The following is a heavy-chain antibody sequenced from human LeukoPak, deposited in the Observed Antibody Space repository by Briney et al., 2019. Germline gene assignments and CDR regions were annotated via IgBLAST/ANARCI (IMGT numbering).Heavy chain of an antibody. V-gene: IGHV4-39*01. D-gene: IGHD5-24*01. J-gene: IGHJ4*02. Sequence: PSETLSLTCTVSGGSISSSSYYWGWIRQPPGKGLEWIGSIYYSGSTYYSPSLKSRVTISVDTSKNQFSLKLSSVTAADTAVYYCARSEMATLNVVDYWGQGTLVTVSS. CDR2: IYYSGST. CDR3: ARSEMATLNVVDY. CDR1: GGSISSSSYY.